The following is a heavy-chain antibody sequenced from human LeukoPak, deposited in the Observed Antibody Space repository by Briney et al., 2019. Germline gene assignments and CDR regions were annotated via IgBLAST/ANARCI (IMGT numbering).Heavy chain of an antibody. J-gene: IGHJ6*02. D-gene: IGHD3-22*01. V-gene: IGHV4-34*01. Sequence: SETLSLTCAVYGGSFSGYYWSWIRQPPGKGLEWIGEINHSGSTNYNPSLKSRVTISVDTSKNQFSLKLSSVTAADTAVYYCARETYYYDSSGYGMDVWGQGTTVTVSS. CDR1: GGSFSGYY. CDR3: ARETYYYDSSGYGMDV. CDR2: INHSGST.